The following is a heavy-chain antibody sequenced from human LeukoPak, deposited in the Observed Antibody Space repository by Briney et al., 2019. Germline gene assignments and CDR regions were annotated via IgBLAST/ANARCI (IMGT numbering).Heavy chain of an antibody. CDR3: AKGNWRYFDY. V-gene: IGHV3-23*01. D-gene: IGHD1-1*01. CDR2: ISGSGGST. Sequence: PGGSLRLSCAASGSTFSDQFMDWVRQAPGKGLEWVSAISGSGGSTYYADSVKGRFTISRDNSKNTLYLQMNSLGADDTAVYYCAKGNWRYFDYWGQGTLVTVSS. J-gene: IGHJ4*02. CDR1: GSTFSDQF.